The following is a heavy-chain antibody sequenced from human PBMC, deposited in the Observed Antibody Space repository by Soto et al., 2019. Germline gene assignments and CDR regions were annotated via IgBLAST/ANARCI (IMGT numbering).Heavy chain of an antibody. CDR1: GFTVSHSG. CDR2: ISSDGSNQ. Sequence: PXGSLRLSFAGSGFTVSHSGFHWVRQAPGKGLEWVIFISSDGSNQYYGDSVKGRFTISRDNSRNTLYLQMNSLRPEDTAIYYCAKDTPGTVSRWGQGTLVTVSS. J-gene: IGHJ4*02. D-gene: IGHD1-1*01. CDR3: AKDTPGTVSR. V-gene: IGHV3-30*18.